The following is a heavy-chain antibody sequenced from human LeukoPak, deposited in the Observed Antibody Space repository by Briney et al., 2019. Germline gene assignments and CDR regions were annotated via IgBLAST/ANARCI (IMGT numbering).Heavy chain of an antibody. V-gene: IGHV4-34*01. CDR2: IYYSGST. Sequence: SETLSLTCAVYGGSFSGYYWSWIRQTPGKGLEWIASIYYSGSTYYDPSLKRRVTISVDTSKNQFSLKLSSVTAADAGVYYCARHPRQTYYFYMDIWGKGTTVTISS. J-gene: IGHJ6*03. CDR3: ARHPRQTYYFYMDI. CDR1: GGSFSGYY. D-gene: IGHD6-25*01.